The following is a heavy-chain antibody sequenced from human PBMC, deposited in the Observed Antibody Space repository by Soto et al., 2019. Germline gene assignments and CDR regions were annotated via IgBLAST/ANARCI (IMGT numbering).Heavy chain of an antibody. V-gene: IGHV3-7*05. CDR3: ARIGYSSSSFDY. D-gene: IGHD6-6*01. J-gene: IGHJ4*02. CDR2: MKQDGSVK. CDR1: GFTFSNYW. Sequence: VQLVESGGGLVQPGGSLRLSCAASGFTFSNYWMSWVRQAPGKGLEWVANMKQDGSVKYFVDSVKGRFTVSRDNAKNSQFLQMNSLRVEDTAVYYCARIGYSSSSFDYWGQGTLVTVSS.